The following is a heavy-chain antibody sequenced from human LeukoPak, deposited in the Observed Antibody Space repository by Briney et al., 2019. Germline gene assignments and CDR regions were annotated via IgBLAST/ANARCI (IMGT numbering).Heavy chain of an antibody. D-gene: IGHD5-12*01. Sequence: ASVKVSCKASGYTFTSYGISWVRQAPGQGLEWMGWISAYNGNTNYAQKLLGRVTMTTDTSTSTAYMELRSLRSDDTAVYYCARDLSKWLRLQNLDYWGQGTLVTVSS. CDR3: ARDLSKWLRLQNLDY. CDR2: ISAYNGNT. CDR1: GYTFTSYG. V-gene: IGHV1-18*04. J-gene: IGHJ4*02.